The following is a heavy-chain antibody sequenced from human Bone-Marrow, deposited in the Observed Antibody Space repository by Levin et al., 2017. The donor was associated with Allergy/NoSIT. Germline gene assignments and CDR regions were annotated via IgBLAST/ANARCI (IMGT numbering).Heavy chain of an antibody. CDR2: ISGSGGST. CDR3: ARTTIFGVVIPYGMDV. D-gene: IGHD3-3*01. J-gene: IGHJ6*02. CDR1: GFTFSSYA. V-gene: IGHV3-23*01. Sequence: GGSLRLSCVGSGFTFSSYAMSWVRQAPGKGLEWVSAISGSGGSTYYADSVKGRFTISRDNSKNTLYLQMNSLRAEDTAVYYCARTTIFGVVIPYGMDVWGQGTTVTVSS.